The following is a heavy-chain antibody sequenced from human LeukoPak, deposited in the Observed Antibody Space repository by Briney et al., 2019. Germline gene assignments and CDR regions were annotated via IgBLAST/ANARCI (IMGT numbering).Heavy chain of an antibody. Sequence: SETLSLTCTVSGGSISSSSYYWGWIRQPPGKGLEWIGSIYYSGSTYYNPSLKSRVTISVDTSKNQFSLKLSSVTAADTAVYYCARRVLRYFDWFPSDELFDYWGQGTLVTVSS. V-gene: IGHV4-39*07. CDR2: IYYSGST. D-gene: IGHD3-9*01. CDR3: ARRVLRYFDWFPSDELFDY. J-gene: IGHJ4*02. CDR1: GGSISSSSYY.